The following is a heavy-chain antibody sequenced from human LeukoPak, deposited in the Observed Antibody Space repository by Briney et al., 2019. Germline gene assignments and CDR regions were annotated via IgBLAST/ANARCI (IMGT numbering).Heavy chain of an antibody. V-gene: IGHV3-23*01. CDR2: IFGSGGSP. CDR1: GFTFGSHA. D-gene: IGHD5-18*01. Sequence: PGGSLRLSCGASGFTFGSHAMYWVRQAPGKGLEWVAGIFGSGGSPNYADSVKGRFTISRDNPRNTVYLQINSLRDDDTAVYYCGKTTVGYSSGQKPAWPVDFWGQGTLVTVSS. J-gene: IGHJ4*02. CDR3: GKTTVGYSSGQKPAWPVDF.